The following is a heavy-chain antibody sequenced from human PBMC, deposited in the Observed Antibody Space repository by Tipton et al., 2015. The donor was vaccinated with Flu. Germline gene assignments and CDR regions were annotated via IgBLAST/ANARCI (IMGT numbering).Heavy chain of an antibody. CDR2: VYPSGGA. Sequence: TLSLTCTVSGGSISSGSYYWSWIRQPAGKGLEWIGRVYPSGGANYNPPLKSRVTLSVDTSKNQFPLNLSSVTAADTAVYYCARPRRQFSDNAFDIWGQGTMVTVSS. CDR1: GGSISSGSYY. J-gene: IGHJ3*02. D-gene: IGHD5-24*01. V-gene: IGHV4-61*02. CDR3: ARPRRQFSDNAFDI.